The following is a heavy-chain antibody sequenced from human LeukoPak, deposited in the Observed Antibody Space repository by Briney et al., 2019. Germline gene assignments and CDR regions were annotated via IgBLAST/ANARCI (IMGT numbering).Heavy chain of an antibody. J-gene: IGHJ5*02. CDR1: GGSISSSSYY. V-gene: IGHV4-39*01. CDR2: IYYSGST. D-gene: IGHD3-10*01. Sequence: SETLSLTCTVSGGSISSSSYYWGWIRQPPGKWLEWIGSIYYSGSTYYNPSLKSRVTISAGTCKNQFSLKLSSVTAADTAVYYCARFGTVLLWFGETHCPTPNNGNWFDPWGQGTLVTVSS. CDR3: ARFGTVLLWFGETHCPTPNNGNWFDP.